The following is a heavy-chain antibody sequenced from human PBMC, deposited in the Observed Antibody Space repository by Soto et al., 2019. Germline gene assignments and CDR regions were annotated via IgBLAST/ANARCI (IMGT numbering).Heavy chain of an antibody. CDR2: IVVGSGNT. CDR3: AADDCTTGVCYTYYYYGMAV. V-gene: IGHV1-58*01. CDR1: GVTFTSSA. Sequence: ASVKVSCEASGVTFTSSAVQGGGQARGQGLEWIGWIVVGSGNTNYAQKFQERVTITRDMSTSKAYMELSSLRSADTAVYYCAADDCTTGVCYTYYYYGMAVWGEGNPVTV. J-gene: IGHJ6*02. D-gene: IGHD2-8*01.